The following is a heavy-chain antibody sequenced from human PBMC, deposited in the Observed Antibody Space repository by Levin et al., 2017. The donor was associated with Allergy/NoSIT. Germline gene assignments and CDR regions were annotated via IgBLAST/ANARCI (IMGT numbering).Heavy chain of an antibody. J-gene: IGHJ5*01. CDR3: VRSGRDCSGGSCYSWFDS. CDR1: GFTFSDYY. CDR2: ISGSDNTI. V-gene: IGHV3-11*01. D-gene: IGHD2-15*01. Sequence: GESLKISCAASGFTFSDYYLNWIRQAPGKGLEWLSYISGSDNTIYYADSVKGRFTISRDNSENSLFLQMNSLRADDTAVYYCVRSGRDCSGGSCYSWFDSWGQGTLVTVSS.